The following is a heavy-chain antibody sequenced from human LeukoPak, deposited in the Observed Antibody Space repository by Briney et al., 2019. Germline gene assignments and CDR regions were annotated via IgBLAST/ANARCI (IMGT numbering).Heavy chain of an antibody. D-gene: IGHD2-2*01. Sequence: SETLSLTCSVSDGSMGTYYWGWIRQPPGKRLEWIGYIYYSGSTTYNPSLKSRVTVSVDTSKNQFSLKLTSTTAADTAVYYCARGRLGRQHASFFDSWGHGTLVTVSS. J-gene: IGHJ4*01. CDR2: IYYSGST. CDR1: DGSMGTYY. CDR3: ARGRLGRQHASFFDS. V-gene: IGHV4-59*08.